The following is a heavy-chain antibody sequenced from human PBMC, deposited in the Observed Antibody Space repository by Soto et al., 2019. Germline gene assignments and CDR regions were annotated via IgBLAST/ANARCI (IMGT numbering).Heavy chain of an antibody. Sequence: KVSCKASGGTFSSYTISWVRQAPGQGLEWMGRIIYPGDSDTRYSPSFQGQVTISADKSITTAYLQWSSLKASDTAMYYCARHFRTKDYYYTMDVWGQGTTVTVSS. V-gene: IGHV5-51*01. D-gene: IGHD1-7*01. CDR1: GGTFSSYT. J-gene: IGHJ6*02. CDR2: IYPGDSDT. CDR3: ARHFRTKDYYYTMDV.